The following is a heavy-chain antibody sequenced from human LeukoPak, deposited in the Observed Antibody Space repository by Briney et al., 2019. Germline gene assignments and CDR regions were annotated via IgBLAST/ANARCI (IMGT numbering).Heavy chain of an antibody. CDR2: IYSGGST. D-gene: IGHD5-12*01. CDR1: GFTVSSNY. J-gene: IGHJ3*02. CDR3: ARGWSGYDTVAQDAFDI. Sequence: GGSLRLSCAASGFTVSSNYMSRVRQAPGKGLEWVSVIYSGGSTYYADSVKGRFTISRDNSKNTLYLQMNSLRAEDTAVYYCARGWSGYDTVAQDAFDIWGQGTMVTVSS. V-gene: IGHV3-66*01.